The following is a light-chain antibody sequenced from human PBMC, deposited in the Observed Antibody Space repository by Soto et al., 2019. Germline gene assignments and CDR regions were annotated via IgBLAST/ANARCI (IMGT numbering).Light chain of an antibody. V-gene: IGKV1-13*02. CDR3: QQFNSYLS. CDR2: DAS. CDR1: QGISSA. Sequence: AIQLTQSPSSLSASVGDRVTITCRASQGISSALAWYQQKPGKAPKLLIYDASRWESGVPSRFSGSGPGTDFTLTISSLQPEDVATYFWQQFNSYLSFGQGTKLEIK. J-gene: IGKJ2*01.